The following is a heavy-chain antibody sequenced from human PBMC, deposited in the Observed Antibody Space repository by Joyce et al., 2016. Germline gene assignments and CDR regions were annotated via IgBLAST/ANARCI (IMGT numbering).Heavy chain of an antibody. J-gene: IGHJ5*02. CDR2: IRSKAYGGTT. CDR3: TRIGDCSGGSCYEGWFDP. D-gene: IGHD2-15*01. CDR1: GFIFGDYA. V-gene: IGHV3-49*05. Sequence: EVQLVESGGGLVKPGRSLRLSCTSSGFIFGDYAMNWFRQGPGKGLEWVGFIRSKAYGGTTDYAASVKGRFTSSRDDSKSIAYLQMNSLKTEDTAVYYCTRIGDCSGGSCYEGWFDPWGQGTLVTVSS.